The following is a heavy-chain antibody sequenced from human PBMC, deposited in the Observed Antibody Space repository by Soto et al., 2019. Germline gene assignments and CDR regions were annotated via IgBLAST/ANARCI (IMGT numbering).Heavy chain of an antibody. J-gene: IGHJ4*02. Sequence: GGSLRLSCAASGFTFSSYGMHWVRQAPGKGLEWVAVIWYDGSNKYYADSVKGRFTISRDNSKNTLYLQMNSLRAEDTAVYYCARDSDILTGDYLTLLDYWGQGTLVTVSS. D-gene: IGHD3-9*01. CDR1: GFTFSSYG. CDR2: IWYDGSNK. CDR3: ARDSDILTGDYLTLLDY. V-gene: IGHV3-33*01.